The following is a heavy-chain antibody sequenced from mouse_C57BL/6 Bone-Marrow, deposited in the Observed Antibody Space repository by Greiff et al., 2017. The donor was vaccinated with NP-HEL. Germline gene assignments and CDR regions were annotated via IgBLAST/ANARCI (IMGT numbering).Heavy chain of an antibody. CDR2: IHPNSGST. CDR1: GYTFTSYW. J-gene: IGHJ3*01. D-gene: IGHD2-5*01. CDR3: AAYYSKCFAY. Sequence: QVQLKQPGAELVKPGASVKLSCKASGYTFTSYWMHWVKQRPGQGLEWIGMIHPNSGSTNYNEKFKSKATLTVDKSSSTAYMQLSSLTSEDSAVYYCAAYYSKCFAYWGQGTLVTVSA. V-gene: IGHV1-64*01.